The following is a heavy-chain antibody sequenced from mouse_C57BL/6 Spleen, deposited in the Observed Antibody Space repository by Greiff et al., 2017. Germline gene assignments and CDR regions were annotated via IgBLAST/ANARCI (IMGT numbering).Heavy chain of an antibody. CDR2: IHPNSGST. V-gene: IGHV1-64*01. CDR1: GYTFTSYW. Sequence: QVQLQQPGAELVRPGASVTLSCKASGYTFTSYWMHWVKQRPGQGLEWIGIIHPNSGSTNYNEKFKSKATLTVDKSSSAAYMQLSSLTSEDSAVYYCAPNPTMDYWGQGTSVTASS. CDR3: APNPTMDY. J-gene: IGHJ4*01.